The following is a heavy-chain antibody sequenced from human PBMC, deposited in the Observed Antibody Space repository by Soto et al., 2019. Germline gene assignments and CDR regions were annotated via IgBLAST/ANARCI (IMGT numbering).Heavy chain of an antibody. D-gene: IGHD1-1*01. CDR2: ISTDGSIT. Sequence: EVQLVESGGGLVQPGGSLRLSCAAYGFTFSDYWMHWVRQVPGKGLVWVSRISTDGSITNYADSVKGRFTISRDNAKNTVFLQMNSLRDEDTAVYYCTRSLFRNDPDHCWGQGALVTVSS. V-gene: IGHV3-74*01. J-gene: IGHJ4*02. CDR1: GFTFSDYW. CDR3: TRSLFRNDPDHC.